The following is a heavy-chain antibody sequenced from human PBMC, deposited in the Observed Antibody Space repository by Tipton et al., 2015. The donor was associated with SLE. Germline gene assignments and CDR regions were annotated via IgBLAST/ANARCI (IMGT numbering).Heavy chain of an antibody. CDR2: IYSGGST. J-gene: IGHJ3*02. V-gene: IGHV3-53*01. CDR3: ARVGSSRYAFDI. D-gene: IGHD6-13*01. CDR1: GFTVSSNY. Sequence: SLRLSCAASGFTVSSNYMSWVRQAPGEGLEWVSVIYSGGSTYYADSVKGRFTISRDNSKNTLYLQMNSLRAEDTAVYYCARVGSSRYAFDIWGQGTMVTVSS.